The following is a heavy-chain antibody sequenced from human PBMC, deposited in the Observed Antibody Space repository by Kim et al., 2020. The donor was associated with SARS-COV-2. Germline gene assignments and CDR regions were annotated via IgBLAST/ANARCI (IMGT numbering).Heavy chain of an antibody. J-gene: IGHJ4*02. D-gene: IGHD3-10*01. CDR2: IYYSGST. CDR3: ARRGGGYCSSTSCPYYYGSGSYYNWSY. CDR1: GGSISSSSYY. Sequence: SETLSLTCTVSGGSISSSSYYWGWIRQPPGKGLEWIGSIYYSGSTYYNPSLKSRVTISVDTSKNQFSLKLSSVTAADTAVYYCARRGGGYCSSTSCPYYYGSGSYYNWSYWGQGTLVTVSS. V-gene: IGHV4-39*01.